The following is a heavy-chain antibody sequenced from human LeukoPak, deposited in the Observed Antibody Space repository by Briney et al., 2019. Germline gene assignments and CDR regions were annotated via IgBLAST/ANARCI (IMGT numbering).Heavy chain of an antibody. Sequence: TGGSLRLSCATSGFTFSSYWMHWVRQVPGRGLVWVSRINSDGSITDYADSVKGRFTIARDNSKNTLYLQMNSLRAEDTAVYYCARGGRDGYNSFDYWGQGTLVTVSS. V-gene: IGHV3-74*01. CDR2: INSDGSIT. CDR3: ARGGRDGYNSFDY. J-gene: IGHJ4*02. CDR1: GFTFSSYW. D-gene: IGHD5-24*01.